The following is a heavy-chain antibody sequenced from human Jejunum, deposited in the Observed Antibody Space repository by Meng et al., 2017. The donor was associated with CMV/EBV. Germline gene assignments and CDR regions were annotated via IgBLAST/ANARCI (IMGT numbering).Heavy chain of an antibody. V-gene: IGHV3-21*01. CDR3: AKALPLGSGHYHYYYYTMDV. Sequence: MTWVSQAPGKGLEWVASSSSTSSYIYYADSLKGRFTISRDNSKNTLFLQMNSLRAEDTAVYYCAKALPLGSGHYHYYYYTMDVWGQGTTVTVSS. J-gene: IGHJ6*02. D-gene: IGHD3-3*01. CDR2: SSSTSSYI.